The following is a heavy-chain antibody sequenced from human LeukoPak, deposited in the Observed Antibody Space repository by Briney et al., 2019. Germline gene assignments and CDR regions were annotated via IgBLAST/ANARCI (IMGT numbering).Heavy chain of an antibody. Sequence: TSETLSLTCTVSGGSISSYYWSWIRQPPGKGLEWIGYIYYSGSTNYNPSLKSRVTISVDTSKNQFSLKLSSVTAADTAVYYCARGPQVEYSNSRPYFDYWGQGTLVTVSS. CDR2: IYYSGST. CDR3: ARGPQVEYSNSRPYFDY. D-gene: IGHD6-6*01. J-gene: IGHJ4*02. CDR1: GGSISSYY. V-gene: IGHV4-59*01.